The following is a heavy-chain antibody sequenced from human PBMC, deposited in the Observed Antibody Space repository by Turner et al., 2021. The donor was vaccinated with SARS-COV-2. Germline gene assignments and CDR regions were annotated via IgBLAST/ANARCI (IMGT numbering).Heavy chain of an antibody. V-gene: IGHV1-18*01. J-gene: IGHJ5*02. CDR2: ISAYNGNT. Sequence: QVQLVQSGAEVKKPGASVKVSCKASGYTLTSYGISWVRQAPGQGLEWMGWISAYNGNTNYAQKLQGRVTMTTDTATSTAYMELRSLRSDDTAVYYCAREPFTYYYDSSGNWFDPWGQGTLVTVSS. CDR3: AREPFTYYYDSSGNWFDP. D-gene: IGHD3-22*01. CDR1: GYTLTSYG.